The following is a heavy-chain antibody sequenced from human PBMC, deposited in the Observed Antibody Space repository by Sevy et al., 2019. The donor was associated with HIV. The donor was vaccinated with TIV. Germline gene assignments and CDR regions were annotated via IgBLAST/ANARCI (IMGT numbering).Heavy chain of an antibody. D-gene: IGHD6-13*01. Sequence: GGSLRLSCAASGFTFSSYAMSWVRQAPGKGLEWVSAISGSGGSTYYADSVKGRFTISRDNSKNTVYLQMNSLGAEDTAVYYCAKDWGSSDAYYYYYMDVWGKGTTVTVSS. CDR1: GFTFSSYA. V-gene: IGHV3-23*01. CDR3: AKDWGSSDAYYYYYMDV. J-gene: IGHJ6*03. CDR2: ISGSGGST.